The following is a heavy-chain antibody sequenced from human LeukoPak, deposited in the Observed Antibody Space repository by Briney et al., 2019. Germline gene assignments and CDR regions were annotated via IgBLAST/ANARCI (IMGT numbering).Heavy chain of an antibody. Sequence: KPSETLSLTCTVSGGSISGYYWSWIRQSPGKRLVWIGYMYYSGSTNYNPSLKSRVTMSVDMSKNQFSLKLSSVTAADTALYYCARHFTYYYDSSGYPRDAFDIWGQGTMVTVSS. V-gene: IGHV4-59*08. CDR3: ARHFTYYYDSSGYPRDAFDI. D-gene: IGHD3-22*01. CDR2: MYYSGST. CDR1: GGSISGYY. J-gene: IGHJ3*02.